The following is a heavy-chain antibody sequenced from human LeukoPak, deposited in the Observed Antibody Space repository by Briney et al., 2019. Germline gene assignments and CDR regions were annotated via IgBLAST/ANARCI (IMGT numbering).Heavy chain of an antibody. Sequence: GGSLRLSCAASGFTFKTYTMHWVRQAPGMGLEWVSSISSSSSYIFYADSVKGRFTISRDNAKNSLYLQMSSLRAEDAAVYYCAREGGYQYYYYMDVWGKGTTVTVSS. V-gene: IGHV3-21*01. CDR3: AREGGYQYYYYMDV. D-gene: IGHD3-16*01. CDR2: ISSSSSYI. CDR1: GFTFKTYT. J-gene: IGHJ6*03.